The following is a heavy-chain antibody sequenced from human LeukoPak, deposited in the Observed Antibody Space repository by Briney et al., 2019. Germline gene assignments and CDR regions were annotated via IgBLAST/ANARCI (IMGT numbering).Heavy chain of an antibody. Sequence: GGSLRLSCAASGFTFSSYWMHWVRQAPGKGLVWVSRINSDGSNTSYADSVKGRFTISRDNAKNTLYLQMNSLRAGDTAVYYCARGQVDGSLGYWGQGTLVTVSS. V-gene: IGHV3-74*01. D-gene: IGHD3/OR15-3a*01. CDR2: INSDGSNT. CDR1: GFTFSSYW. J-gene: IGHJ4*02. CDR3: ARGQVDGSLGY.